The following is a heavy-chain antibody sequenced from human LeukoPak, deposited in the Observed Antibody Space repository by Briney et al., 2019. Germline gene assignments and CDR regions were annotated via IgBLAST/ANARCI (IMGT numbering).Heavy chain of an antibody. D-gene: IGHD4-17*01. CDR2: ISSNGGST. CDR1: GFTFSSYA. CDR3: ARGHGDYFDY. V-gene: IGHV3-64*01. J-gene: IGHJ4*02. Sequence: PGGSLRLSCAASGFTFSSYAMHWVRQAPGKGLEYVSAISSNGGSTYYANSVKGRFTISRDNSKNTLYLQMGSLRAEDMAVYYCARGHGDYFDYWGQGTLVTVSS.